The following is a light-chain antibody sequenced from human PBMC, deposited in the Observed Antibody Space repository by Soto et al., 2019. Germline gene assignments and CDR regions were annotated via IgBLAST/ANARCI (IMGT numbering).Light chain of an antibody. CDR1: QSISKY. J-gene: IGKJ5*01. CDR2: AAS. CDR3: QQSYSTPT. V-gene: IGKV1-39*01. Sequence: DIQMTQSPSSLSASEGDRVTITCRASQSISKYLNWYQQKPWKAPKLLIYAASSLQSGVPSRFSGGGSGTDFTLTISSLQPEDFATYYCQQSYSTPTFGQGTRLEIK.